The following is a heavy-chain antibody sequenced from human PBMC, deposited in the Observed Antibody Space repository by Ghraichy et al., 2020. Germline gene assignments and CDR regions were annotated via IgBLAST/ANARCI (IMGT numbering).Heavy chain of an antibody. CDR3: ARARGVGVYGAKHWFDP. Sequence: ASVKVSCKASGYTFTGYYMHWVRQAPGQGLEWMGWINPNSGGTNYAQKFQGRVTMTRDTSISTAYMELSRLRSDDTAVYYCARARGVGVYGAKHWFDPWGQGTLVTVSS. V-gene: IGHV1-2*02. CDR1: GYTFTGYY. CDR2: INPNSGGT. D-gene: IGHD2-8*01. J-gene: IGHJ5*02.